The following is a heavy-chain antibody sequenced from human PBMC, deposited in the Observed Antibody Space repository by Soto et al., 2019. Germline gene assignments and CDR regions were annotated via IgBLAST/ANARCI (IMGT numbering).Heavy chain of an antibody. D-gene: IGHD4-17*01. CDR1: GFTFSSYG. CDR3: ASDDDYADNGLDY. J-gene: IGHJ4*02. CDR2: IPYDGSYK. Sequence: QVQLVESGGGVVQPGRSLRLSCAASGFTFSSYGMHWVRQAPGKGLEWVAVIPYDGSYKHYADFAKRRFTISRDTSRTTLYLETTSPRAVGPAVYYWASDDDYADNGLDYWGQGTRVTVSS. V-gene: IGHV3-33*05.